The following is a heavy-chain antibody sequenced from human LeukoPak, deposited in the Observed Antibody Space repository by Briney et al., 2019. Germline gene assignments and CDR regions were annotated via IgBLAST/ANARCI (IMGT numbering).Heavy chain of an antibody. J-gene: IGHJ6*03. CDR1: GGSISSGDYY. CDR2: FYYSGST. CDR3: ARVGGRDIVVVPAAADYYMDV. D-gene: IGHD2-2*01. V-gene: IGHV4-30-4*08. Sequence: SETLSLTCTVSGGSISSGDYYWSWIRQPPGKGLEWIGYFYYSGSTYYNPSLKSRVTISVDTSKNQFSLKLSSVTAADTAVYYCARVGGRDIVVVPAAADYYMDVWGKGTTVTVSS.